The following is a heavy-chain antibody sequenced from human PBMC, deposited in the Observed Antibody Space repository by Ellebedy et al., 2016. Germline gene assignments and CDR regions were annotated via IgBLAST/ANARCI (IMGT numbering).Heavy chain of an antibody. D-gene: IGHD5-18*01. Sequence: GESLKISXAASGFTFSDYYMSWIRQAPGKGLEWVSYISSSSSYTNYADSVKGRFTISRDNAKNSLYLQMNSLRAEDTAVYYCARSDTAMVAGLDAFDIWGQGTMVTVSS. V-gene: IGHV3-11*03. CDR2: ISSSSSYT. J-gene: IGHJ3*02. CDR1: GFTFSDYY. CDR3: ARSDTAMVAGLDAFDI.